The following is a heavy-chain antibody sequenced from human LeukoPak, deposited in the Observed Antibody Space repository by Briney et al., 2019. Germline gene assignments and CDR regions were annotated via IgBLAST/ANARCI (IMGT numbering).Heavy chain of an antibody. V-gene: IGHV4-61*02. CDR2: IYTSGST. D-gene: IGHD5-12*01. Sequence: KPSETLSLTCTVSGGSISSSSYYWSWIRQPAGKGLEWIGRIYTSGSTNYNPSLKSRVTISVDTSKNQFSLKLSSVTAADTAVYYCARGRGWLHTDYYYGMDVWGQGTTVTVSS. J-gene: IGHJ6*02. CDR1: GGSISSSSYY. CDR3: ARGRGWLHTDYYYGMDV.